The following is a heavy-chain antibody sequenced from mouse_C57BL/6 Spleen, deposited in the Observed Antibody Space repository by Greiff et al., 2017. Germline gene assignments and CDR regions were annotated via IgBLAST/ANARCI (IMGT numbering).Heavy chain of an antibody. V-gene: IGHV1-64*01. CDR3: ARSGYSNYPYYFDY. Sequence: QVQLQQPGAELVKPGASVKLSCKASGYTFTSYWMHWVKQRPGQGLEWIGMIHPNSGSTNYNEKFKSKATLTVDKSSSTAYMQLSSLTSEDSAVYYCARSGYSNYPYYFDYWGQGTTLTVSS. J-gene: IGHJ2*01. D-gene: IGHD2-5*01. CDR2: IHPNSGST. CDR1: GYTFTSYW.